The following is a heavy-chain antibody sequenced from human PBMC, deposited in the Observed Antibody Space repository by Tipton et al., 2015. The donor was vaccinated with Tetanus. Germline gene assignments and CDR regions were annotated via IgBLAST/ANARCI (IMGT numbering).Heavy chain of an antibody. CDR3: VRGRGLGAYSFGFEY. D-gene: IGHD5-18*01. V-gene: IGHV4-30-2*01. Sequence: TLSLTCNVSGALITTGGYSWGWIRQPPGQGLEWIGYIYQTDSTYYNPSLRSRLTISISRSKNQFSLKLTSVTAADTAVYYCVRGRGLGAYSFGFEYWGQGAQVTVSS. CDR1: GALITTGGYS. CDR2: IYQTDST. J-gene: IGHJ4*02.